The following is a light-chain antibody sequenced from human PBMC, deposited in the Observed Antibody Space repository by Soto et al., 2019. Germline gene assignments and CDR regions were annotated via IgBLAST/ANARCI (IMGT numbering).Light chain of an antibody. V-gene: IGLV2-11*01. J-gene: IGLJ2*01. CDR3: CSYAGSYTLEV. CDR2: DVS. CDR1: SRDVGAYDY. Sequence: QPVLTQPPSVSGYPGQSVTISCTGTSRDVGAYDYVSWYQQHPGKAPKLISYDVSQLPSGVPDRFAGSKSGNTASLTISGLQAEDEADYYCCSYAGSYTLEVFGGGTQLTVL.